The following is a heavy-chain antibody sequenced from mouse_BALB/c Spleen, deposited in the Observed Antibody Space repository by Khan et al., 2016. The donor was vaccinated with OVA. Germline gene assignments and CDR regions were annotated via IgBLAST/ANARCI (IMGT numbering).Heavy chain of an antibody. V-gene: IGHV1-4*01. Sequence: QVQLQQSGAELARPGASVKMSCKASGYTFTTYTIHWVKQRPGQGLEWIGYIIPSTDYTTYNQKFKDKATLTADKSSSTAYMQLSSLTPDDSAVYYCAKEGAYYRSDGWFAYWGQGTLVTVSA. CDR3: AKEGAYYRSDGWFAY. J-gene: IGHJ3*01. CDR2: IIPSTDYT. D-gene: IGHD2-14*01. CDR1: GYTFTTYT.